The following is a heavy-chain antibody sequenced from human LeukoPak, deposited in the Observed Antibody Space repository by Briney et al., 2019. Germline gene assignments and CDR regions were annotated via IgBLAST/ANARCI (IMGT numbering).Heavy chain of an antibody. Sequence: GGSLRLSCATSGFIFSTYRMNWVRQAPGKGLEWISFIDPSSSTIYYADSVKGRFTISRDNAKNSLYLHMNSLRAEDTAIYYCARDGRVGEVLSSPGYWGQGTRVTVSS. D-gene: IGHD3-10*01. V-gene: IGHV3-48*01. J-gene: IGHJ4*02. CDR1: GFIFSTYR. CDR3: ARDGRVGEVLSSPGY. CDR2: IDPSSSTI.